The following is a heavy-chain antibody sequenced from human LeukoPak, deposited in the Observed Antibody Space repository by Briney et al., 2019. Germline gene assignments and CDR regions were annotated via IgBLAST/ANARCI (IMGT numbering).Heavy chain of an antibody. CDR3: ARGGWSVDY. CDR2: IYYNGKT. D-gene: IGHD6-19*01. CDR1: GGSMSSYY. Sequence: SETLSLTCTVSGGSMSSYYWSWIRQPPGKGLEWIGYIYYNGKTNYSPSPNSRVTISVDTSMNQFSLKLNSVTAADTAVYYCARGGWSVDYWGQGTLVTVSS. V-gene: IGHV4-59*08. J-gene: IGHJ4*02.